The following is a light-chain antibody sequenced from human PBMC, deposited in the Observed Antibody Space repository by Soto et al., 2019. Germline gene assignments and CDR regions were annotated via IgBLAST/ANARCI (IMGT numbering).Light chain of an antibody. CDR2: GAS. Sequence: ECVLTQYPGTLSLSPGERATLSCRASQSVSSSYLAWYQQKPGQAPRLLIYGASSRATGIPDRFSGSGSGTDFTLTISRLEPEDFAVYYCQQYGSSPTWTFGQGTKVDIK. CDR1: QSVSSSY. CDR3: QQYGSSPTWT. V-gene: IGKV3-20*01. J-gene: IGKJ1*01.